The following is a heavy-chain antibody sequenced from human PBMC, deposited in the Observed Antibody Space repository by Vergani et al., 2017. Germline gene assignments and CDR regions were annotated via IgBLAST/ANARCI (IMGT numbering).Heavy chain of an antibody. D-gene: IGHD3-22*01. CDR3: ARYYYDSSGYYYVLDY. V-gene: IGHV4-59*01. Sequence: QVQLQESGPGLVKPSETLSLTCTVSGGSISSDYWSWIRQPPGKGLEWIGYIYYSGSTNYNPSLKSRVTISVDTSKNQFSLKLSSVTAADTAVYYCARYYYDSSGYYYVLDYWGQGTLVTVSS. CDR1: GGSISSDY. CDR2: IYYSGST. J-gene: IGHJ4*02.